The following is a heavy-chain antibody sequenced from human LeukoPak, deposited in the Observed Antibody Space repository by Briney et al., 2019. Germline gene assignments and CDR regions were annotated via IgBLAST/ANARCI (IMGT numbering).Heavy chain of an antibody. D-gene: IGHD2-2*02. J-gene: IGHJ6*03. CDR3: AKEGPAAIAYYYYYMDV. V-gene: IGHV3-23*01. CDR2: ISGSGGST. Sequence: RGSLRLSCAASGFTFSSYAMSWVRQAPGKGLEWVSAISGSGGSTYYADSVKGRFTISRDNSKITLYLQMNSLRAEDTAVYYCAKEGPAAIAYYYYYMDVWGKGTTVTVSS. CDR1: GFTFSSYA.